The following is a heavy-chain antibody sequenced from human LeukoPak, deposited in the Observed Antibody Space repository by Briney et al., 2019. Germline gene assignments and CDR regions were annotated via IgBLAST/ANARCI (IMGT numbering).Heavy chain of an antibody. J-gene: IGHJ2*01. CDR2: IYYSGST. CDR3: AKLTVSFHWYFDL. Sequence: SETLSLTCTVSGGSISSYYWSWIRQPPGKGLEWIGYIYYSGSTYYSPSLKSRVTISVDTSNNRFSLKLSSVTAADTAVYYCAKLTVSFHWYFDLWGRGTLVTVSS. V-gene: IGHV4-59*04. CDR1: GGSISSYY. D-gene: IGHD4-11*01.